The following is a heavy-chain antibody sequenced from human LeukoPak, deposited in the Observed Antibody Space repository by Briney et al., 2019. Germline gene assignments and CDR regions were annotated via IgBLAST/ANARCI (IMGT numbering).Heavy chain of an antibody. J-gene: IGHJ4*02. CDR2: INHSGST. V-gene: IGHV4-34*01. D-gene: IGHD6-19*01. Sequence: SETLSLTCAVYGGSFSSYYWSWIRQPPGKGLEWIGEINHSGSTNYNPSLKSRVTISLDTSKNQFSLKLGSVTAADTAVYYCARDSIAVAGIDYWGQGTLVTVSS. CDR1: GGSFSSYY. CDR3: ARDSIAVAGIDY.